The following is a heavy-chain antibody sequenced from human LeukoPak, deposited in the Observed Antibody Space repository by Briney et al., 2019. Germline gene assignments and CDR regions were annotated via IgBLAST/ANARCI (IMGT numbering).Heavy chain of an antibody. Sequence: PGESLKISCKGSGYSFTSYWIGWVRQMPGKGLEWMGIIYPGDSDTRYSPSFQGQVTISADKSISTAYLQWSSLKASDTATYYCARHKGLIVGATTVDYWGQGTLVTVSS. V-gene: IGHV5-51*01. D-gene: IGHD1-26*01. CDR3: ARHKGLIVGATTVDY. J-gene: IGHJ4*02. CDR1: GYSFTSYW. CDR2: IYPGDSDT.